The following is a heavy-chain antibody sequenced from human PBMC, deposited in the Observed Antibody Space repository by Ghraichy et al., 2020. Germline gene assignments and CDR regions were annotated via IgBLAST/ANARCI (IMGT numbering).Heavy chain of an antibody. J-gene: IGHJ4*02. CDR3: ARGRGYSYGPPNDY. V-gene: IGHV4-34*01. D-gene: IGHD5-18*01. Sequence: SETLSLTCAVYGGSFSGYYWSWIRQPPGKGLEWIGEINHSGSTNYNPSLKSRVTISVDTSKNQFSLKLISVTAADTAVYYCARGRGYSYGPPNDYWGQGTLVTVSS. CDR2: INHSGST. CDR1: GGSFSGYY.